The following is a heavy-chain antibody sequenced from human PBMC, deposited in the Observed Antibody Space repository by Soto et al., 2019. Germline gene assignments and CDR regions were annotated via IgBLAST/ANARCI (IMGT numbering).Heavy chain of an antibody. J-gene: IGHJ4*02. CDR2: MTGSGATI. CDR1: GFTISTFA. CDR3: AKDAVYNDGLWLMDS. Sequence: GGSLRLSCAASGFTISTFAMTWVRQAPGKGLESVCGMTGSGATIHYADSVRGRFTISKDNSKNVLFLQMDYLRDEDTAIYYCAKDAVYNDGLWLMDSWGQGTLVTVSS. V-gene: IGHV3-23*01. D-gene: IGHD2-21*01.